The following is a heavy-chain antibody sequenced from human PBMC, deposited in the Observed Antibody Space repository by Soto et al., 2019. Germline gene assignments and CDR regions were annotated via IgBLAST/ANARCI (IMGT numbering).Heavy chain of an antibody. J-gene: IGHJ3*02. V-gene: IGHV3-49*03. CDR2: IRSKAYGGTT. D-gene: IGHD3-3*01. CDR3: TRDPNAITIFGVVIIMDAFDI. Sequence: GSLRLSCTASGFTFGDYAMSWFRQAPGKGLEWVGFIRSKAYGGTTEYAASVKGRFTISRDDSKSIAYLQMNSLKTEDTAVYYFTRDPNAITIFGVVIIMDAFDIWGQGTMVTVSS. CDR1: GFTFGDYA.